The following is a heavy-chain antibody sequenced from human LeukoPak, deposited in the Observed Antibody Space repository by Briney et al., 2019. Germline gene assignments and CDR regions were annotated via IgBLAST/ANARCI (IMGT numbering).Heavy chain of an antibody. CDR1: GYTLTELS. Sequence: ASVKVSCKVSGYTLTELSMHWVRQAPGKGLEWMGGFDPEDGETIYAQKFQGRVTVTEDTSTDTAYMELSSLRSEDTAVHYCATWRNYYDSSGSPPEYFQHWGQGTLVTVSS. V-gene: IGHV1-24*01. D-gene: IGHD3-22*01. J-gene: IGHJ1*01. CDR2: FDPEDGET. CDR3: ATWRNYYDSSGSPPEYFQH.